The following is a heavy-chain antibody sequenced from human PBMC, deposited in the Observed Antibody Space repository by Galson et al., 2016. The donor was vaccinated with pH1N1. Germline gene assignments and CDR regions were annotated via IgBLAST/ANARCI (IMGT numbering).Heavy chain of an antibody. J-gene: IGHJ5*01. V-gene: IGHV4-61*02. Sequence: TLSLTCTVSGGSISSDSDYWTWIRQPAGEGLEWIGRVSGSGTTNYNPTLKSRVTISIDTSKNQFSLKLAYVTAADTAVYFCARESLEWLIISGHRVELNWFDSWGQGTLVTVSS. D-gene: IGHD3-3*01. CDR2: VSGSGTT. CDR3: ARESLEWLIISGHRVELNWFDS. CDR1: GGSISSDSDY.